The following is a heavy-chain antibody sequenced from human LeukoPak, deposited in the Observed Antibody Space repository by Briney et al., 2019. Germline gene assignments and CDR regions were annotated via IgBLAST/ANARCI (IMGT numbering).Heavy chain of an antibody. J-gene: IGHJ4*02. Sequence: PGGSLRLSCAASGFTFSSYAMSWVRQAPGKGLEWVSAISGSGGSTYYADSVKGRFTISRDNSKNTLYLQMNSLRAEGTAVYYCARDPYYDFWSGYYTGGDYWGQGTLVTVSS. CDR2: ISGSGGST. CDR1: GFTFSSYA. CDR3: ARDPYYDFWSGYYTGGDY. D-gene: IGHD3-3*01. V-gene: IGHV3-23*01.